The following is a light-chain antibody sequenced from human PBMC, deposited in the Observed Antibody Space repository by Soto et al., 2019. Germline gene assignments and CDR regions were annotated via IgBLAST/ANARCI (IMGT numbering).Light chain of an antibody. Sequence: QSVLTQPASVSGSPGQSITISCTGTSSDVGGYNFVSWYQHHPGKAPKLIIYEVSNRPSGVSNRFSGSKSGNTASLTISGLQADDEADYYCDSYTSSSTVVFGGGTQLTVL. CDR1: SSDVGGYNF. J-gene: IGLJ2*01. CDR3: DSYTSSSTVV. CDR2: EVS. V-gene: IGLV2-14*01.